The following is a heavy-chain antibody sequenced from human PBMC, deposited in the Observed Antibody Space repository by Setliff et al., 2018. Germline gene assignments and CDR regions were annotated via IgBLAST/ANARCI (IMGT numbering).Heavy chain of an antibody. CDR2: INAYSGDT. J-gene: IGHJ3*02. V-gene: IGHV1-18*04. CDR3: ARDRFYNSWSGTSITAPHDAFDI. CDR1: GYIFTGYY. D-gene: IGHD3-3*01. Sequence: ASVKVSCKASGYIFTGYYIHWVRQAPGQGLEWMGWINAYSGDTIYAQNYQGRVTMTTDTSTSTAYMELRSLRSEDTAVYFCARDRFYNSWSGTSITAPHDAFDIWGQGTMVTVSS.